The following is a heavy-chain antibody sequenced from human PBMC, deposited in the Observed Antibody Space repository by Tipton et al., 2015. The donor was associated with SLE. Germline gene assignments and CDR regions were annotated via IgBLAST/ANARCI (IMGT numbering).Heavy chain of an antibody. CDR2: ISYTETT. CDR3: ARHAGDYAYFDS. CDR1: GGSVSAGRFY. D-gene: IGHD4-17*01. J-gene: IGHJ4*02. V-gene: IGHV4-31*03. Sequence: TLSLTCTVSGGSVSAGRFYWSWLRQLPGKGLEWIGFISYTETTYYNPSLKSRVTISIDRSKNQFSLRLNSVTAADTAVYYCARHAGDYAYFDSWGQGTLVTVSS.